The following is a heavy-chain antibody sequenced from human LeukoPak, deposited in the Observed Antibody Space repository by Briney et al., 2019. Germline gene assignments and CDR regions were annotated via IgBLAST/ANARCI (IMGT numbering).Heavy chain of an antibody. CDR2: LYHPDST. V-gene: IGHV4-38-2*01. J-gene: IGHJ4*02. D-gene: IGHD6-13*01. CDR1: GYPINNAYY. Sequence: SETLSLTCGVSGYPINNAYYWVWIRQPPGKGLEWIGSLYHPDSTYYNPSLKSRVTMSVDTSRNQFSLRLSSVTAADTAVYYCVRLTRPSIVATGAVSDNWGRGTLLTVSS. CDR3: VRLTRPSIVATGAVSDN.